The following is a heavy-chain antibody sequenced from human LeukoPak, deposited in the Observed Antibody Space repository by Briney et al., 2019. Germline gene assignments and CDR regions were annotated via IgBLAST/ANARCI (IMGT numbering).Heavy chain of an antibody. CDR1: GGSVSSGSYY. V-gene: IGHV4-61*01. CDR3: ARAGDFWSGYINYYYYGMDV. D-gene: IGHD3-3*01. J-gene: IGHJ6*02. CDR2: IYYSGST. Sequence: SETLSLTCTVSGGSVSSGSYYWSWIRQPPGKGREWIGYIYYSGSTNYNPSLKSRVTISVDTSKNQFSLKLSSVTAADTAVYYCARAGDFWSGYINYYYYGMDVWGQGTTVTVSS.